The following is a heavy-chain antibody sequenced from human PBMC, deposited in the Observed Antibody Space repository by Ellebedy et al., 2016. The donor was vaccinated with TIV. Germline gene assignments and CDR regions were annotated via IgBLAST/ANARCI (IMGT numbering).Heavy chain of an antibody. V-gene: IGHV3-23*01. Sequence: GGSLRLSXTASGFTFRSYTMSWVRQAPGRGLQWVSAISGSGATTYYADSVKGRFTISRDNSKNTLYLQMNSLRGDDTAVYYCAISSTYCSSLRCYETLTDYWGQGTLVTVSS. D-gene: IGHD2-2*01. J-gene: IGHJ4*02. CDR3: AISSTYCSSLRCYETLTDY. CDR1: GFTFRSYT. CDR2: ISGSGATT.